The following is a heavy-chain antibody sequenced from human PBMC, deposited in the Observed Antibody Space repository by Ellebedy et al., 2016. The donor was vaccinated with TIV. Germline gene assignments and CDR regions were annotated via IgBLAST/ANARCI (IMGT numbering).Heavy chain of an antibody. CDR3: ARGGNYRFDY. D-gene: IGHD1-26*01. CDR2: IKPDGSEK. V-gene: IGHV3-7*03. Sequence: GESLKISCAASGFTFSSYAMHWVRQAPGKGLEWVANIKPDGSEKYYVDSVKGRFSISRDNAKNSLYLQMNSLRVEDTAVYYCARGGNYRFDYWGQGTLVTVSS. J-gene: IGHJ4*02. CDR1: GFTFSSYA.